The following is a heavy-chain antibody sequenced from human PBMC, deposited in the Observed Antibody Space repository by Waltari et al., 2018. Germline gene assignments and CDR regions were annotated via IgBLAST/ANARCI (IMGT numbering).Heavy chain of an antibody. Sequence: QVQLVQSGAEVKKPGASVKVSCKASGYTFTGYYMHWVRQAPGQGLEWMGWSNPNSGGTNDAQKFQGRVTMTRDTSISTAYMELSRLRSDDTAVYYCARVVTIFGVVIYYFDYWGQGTLVTVSS. J-gene: IGHJ4*02. D-gene: IGHD3-3*01. CDR2: SNPNSGGT. CDR1: GYTFTGYY. V-gene: IGHV1-2*02. CDR3: ARVVTIFGVVIYYFDY.